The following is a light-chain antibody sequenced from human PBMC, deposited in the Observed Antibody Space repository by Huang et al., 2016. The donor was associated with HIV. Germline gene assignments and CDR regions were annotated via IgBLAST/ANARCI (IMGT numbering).Light chain of an antibody. V-gene: IGKV4-1*01. CDR2: CSS. CDR1: QSVYSSSTSKDY. Sequence: DIIMTQSRDSLAVSLGERATLNCRSSQSVYSSSTSKDYMAWFQQKPGQPPRLLLFCSSTREAGVPERFRPRRSGTHFTRTLANLEDEDAASYYCQQYYSSSQTFGQGTRVEVK. CDR3: QQYYSSSQT. J-gene: IGKJ1*01.